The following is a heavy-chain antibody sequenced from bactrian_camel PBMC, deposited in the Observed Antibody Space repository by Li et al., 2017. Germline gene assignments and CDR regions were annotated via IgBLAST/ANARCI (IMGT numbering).Heavy chain of an antibody. CDR1: GFTEITFC. J-gene: IGHJ4*01. CDR2: IDSDGNT. Sequence: DVQLVESGGGSVQAGGALRLSCVVSGFTEITFCMGWLRQGPGKAREGIASIDSDGNTKYADSVEGRFTITRDNDLKTLYLQMNSLEPEDTAMYYCAADYRCEVVGGVSLVRHFRCAGQGTQVTVS. D-gene: IGHD6*01. V-gene: IGHV3S10*01.